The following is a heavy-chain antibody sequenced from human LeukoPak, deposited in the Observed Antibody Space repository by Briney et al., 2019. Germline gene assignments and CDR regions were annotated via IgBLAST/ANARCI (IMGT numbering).Heavy chain of an antibody. J-gene: IGHJ4*02. D-gene: IGHD5-24*01. Sequence: GRSLRLSCAASGFTFSSYAMHWVRQAPGKGLEWVAVISYDGSNKYYADSVKGRFTISRDNSKNTLYLQMNSLRAEDTAVYYCARDGYNKPIDYWGQGTLVTVSS. CDR1: GFTFSSYA. V-gene: IGHV3-30*04. CDR2: ISYDGSNK. CDR3: ARDGYNKPIDY.